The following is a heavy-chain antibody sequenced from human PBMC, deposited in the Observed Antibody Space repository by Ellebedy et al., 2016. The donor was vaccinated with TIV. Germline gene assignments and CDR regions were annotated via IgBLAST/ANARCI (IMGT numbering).Heavy chain of an antibody. J-gene: IGHJ5*02. CDR2: INHSGST. V-gene: IGHV4-34*01. CDR3: ARVFYNWNDPTDNWFDP. D-gene: IGHD1-20*01. CDR1: GGSFSGYY. Sequence: SETLSLTXAVYGGSFSGYYWSWIRQPPGKGLEWIGEINHSGSTNYNPSLKSRVTISVDTSKNQFSLKLSSVTAADTAVYYCARVFYNWNDPTDNWFDPWGQGTLVTVSS.